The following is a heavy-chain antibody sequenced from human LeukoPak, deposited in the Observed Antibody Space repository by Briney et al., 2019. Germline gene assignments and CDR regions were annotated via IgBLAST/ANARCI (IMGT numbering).Heavy chain of an antibody. CDR1: GASISSYY. D-gene: IGHD6-13*01. V-gene: IGHV4-4*07. CDR2: IYTSGST. Sequence: SETLSLTCTVSGASISSYYWSWIRQPAGKGLEWIGRIYTSGSTNYNPSFKSRVTMSVDTSKNQFSLKLSSVTAADTAVYYCARVRAERGSSSWSFDYWGQGTLVTVSS. J-gene: IGHJ4*02. CDR3: ARVRAERGSSSWSFDY.